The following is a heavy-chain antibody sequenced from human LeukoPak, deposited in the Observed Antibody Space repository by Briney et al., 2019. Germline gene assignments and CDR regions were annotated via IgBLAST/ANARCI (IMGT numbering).Heavy chain of an antibody. D-gene: IGHD4-17*01. J-gene: IGHJ5*02. V-gene: IGHV4-4*07. CDR2: INTSGNT. CDR1: GGSISNYY. CDR3: AREKDYGDSRGLDP. Sequence: SETLSLTCTVSGGSISNYYWSWIRQPAGKGLEWIGRINTSGNTNYNPSLKSRVTMSVDTTKTQVSLKLSSVTAADTAVYYCAREKDYGDSRGLDPWGQGTLVTVPS.